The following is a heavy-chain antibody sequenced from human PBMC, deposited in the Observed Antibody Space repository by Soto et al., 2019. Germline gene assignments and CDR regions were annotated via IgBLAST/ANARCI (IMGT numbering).Heavy chain of an antibody. CDR2: IGTAGDT. V-gene: IGHV3-13*01. CDR1: GFTFSSYD. J-gene: IGHJ6*02. Sequence: EVQRVESGGGLVQPGGSLRLSCAASGFTFSSYDMHWVRQATGKGLEWVSAIGTAGDTYYPGSVKGRFTISRENAKNSLYLQMNSLRAEDTAVYYCARSGPYYYDSSYGMDVWGQRTTVTVSS. CDR3: ARSGPYYYDSSYGMDV. D-gene: IGHD3-22*01.